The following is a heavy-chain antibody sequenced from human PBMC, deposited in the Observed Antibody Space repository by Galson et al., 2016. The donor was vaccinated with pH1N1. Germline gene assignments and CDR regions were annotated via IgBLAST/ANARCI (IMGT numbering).Heavy chain of an antibody. D-gene: IGHD6-13*01. CDR3: VSALGAASSF. V-gene: IGHV3-7*01. CDR2: TNQDGSQK. J-gene: IGHJ4*02. CDR1: GFIFSDHW. Sequence: SLRLSCAASGFIFSDHWMSWVRQAPDKGLEWVANTNQDGSQKYYVDSVRGRFTISRDNAKNSVSLQMNSLRPDDTGVYYCVSALGAASSFWGQGTLVTVSS.